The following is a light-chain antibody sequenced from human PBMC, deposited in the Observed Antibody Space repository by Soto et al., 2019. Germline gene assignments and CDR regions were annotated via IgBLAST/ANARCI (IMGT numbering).Light chain of an antibody. CDR2: GAS. CDR1: QTISSW. Sequence: DIQMTQSPSTLSGSVGDRVTITCRASQTISSWLAWYQQKPGKAPKLLIYGASSRATGIPDRFSGSGSGTDFTLTISRLEPEDFAVYFCQQYSSSVLTFGGGTKVDIK. V-gene: IGKV1-5*01. J-gene: IGKJ4*01. CDR3: QQYSSSVLT.